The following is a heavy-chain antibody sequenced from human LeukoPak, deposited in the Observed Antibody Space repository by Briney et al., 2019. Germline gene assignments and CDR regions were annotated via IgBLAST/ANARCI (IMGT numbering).Heavy chain of an antibody. CDR1: GASISNYY. V-gene: IGHV4-4*07. CDR3: ALTEQWLDDY. CDR2: FYASGTT. J-gene: IGHJ4*02. D-gene: IGHD6-19*01. Sequence: SETLSLTCTVSGASISNYYWSWLRQPAGKGLEWIGRFYASGTTYYNPSLRSRVTMSVDTSTNQFSLKLSSVTAADTAVYYCALTEQWLDDYWGQGTLVTVSS.